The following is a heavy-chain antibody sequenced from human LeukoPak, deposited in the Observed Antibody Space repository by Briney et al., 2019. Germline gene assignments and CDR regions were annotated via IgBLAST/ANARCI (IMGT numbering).Heavy chain of an antibody. J-gene: IGHJ4*02. CDR3: ARTPASWYFIDY. CDR2: IYTSGST. D-gene: IGHD1-14*01. V-gene: IGHV4-4*09. Sequence: SETLFLTCTASGGSITSYYWSWIRQPPGKGLEWIGYIYTSGSTNYNPSLKSRVTISVDTSNNQFSLKLSSVTAADTAVYYCARTPASWYFIDYWGQGTLVTVSS. CDR1: GGSITSYY.